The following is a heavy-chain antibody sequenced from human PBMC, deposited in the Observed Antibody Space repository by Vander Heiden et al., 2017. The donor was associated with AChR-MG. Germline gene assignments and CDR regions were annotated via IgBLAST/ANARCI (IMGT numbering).Heavy chain of an antibody. CDR3: AKDNKAVRIAMALEY. J-gene: IGHJ4*02. V-gene: IGHV3-23*01. Sequence: EVQLLESGGGLVQPGGSLRLSCAASGFTFSSYAMGWVRQAPGKGLEWVSAISGSGGSTYYADSVKGRFTISRDNSKSTLYLQINSLRAEDTAVYYCAKDNKAVRIAMALEYWGQGTLVTVSS. D-gene: IGHD3-10*01. CDR2: ISGSGGST. CDR1: GFTFSSYA.